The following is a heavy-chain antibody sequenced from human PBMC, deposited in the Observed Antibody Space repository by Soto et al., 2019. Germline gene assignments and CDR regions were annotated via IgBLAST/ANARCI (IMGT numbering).Heavy chain of an antibody. CDR1: GGTFSSYI. J-gene: IGHJ4*02. V-gene: IGHV1-69*04. D-gene: IGHD3-10*01. CDR2: IIPMFGMT. Sequence: ASVKVSCKASGGTFSSYIITWVRQAPGQGLEWMGRIIPMFGMTNYAQKLQGRVTITADKSTTTAYMELSSLRYDDTAIYFCARDRALNNAAITMAYWGQGTLVTVSS. CDR3: ARDRALNNAAITMAY.